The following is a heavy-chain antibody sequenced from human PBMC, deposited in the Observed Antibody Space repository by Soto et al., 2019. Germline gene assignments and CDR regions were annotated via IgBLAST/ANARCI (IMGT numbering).Heavy chain of an antibody. CDR3: ADLPYCSGGSCYDNLSYCGGDCYSY. D-gene: IGHD2-15*01. CDR2: IIPIFGTA. CDR1: GGTFSSYA. Sequence: ASVKVSCKASGGTFSSYAISWVRQAPGQGLEWMGGIIPIFGTANYAQKFQGRVTITADESTSTAYMELSSLRSEDTAVYYCADLPYCSGGSCYDNLSYCGGDCYSYWGQGTLVTVSS. V-gene: IGHV1-69*13. J-gene: IGHJ4*02.